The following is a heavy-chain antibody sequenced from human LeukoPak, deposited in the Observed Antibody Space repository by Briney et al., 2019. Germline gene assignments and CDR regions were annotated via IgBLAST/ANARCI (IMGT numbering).Heavy chain of an antibody. CDR3: ARDYCSSTSCYALLAGGMDV. D-gene: IGHD2-2*01. J-gene: IGHJ6*03. CDR2: ISGRDAST. Sequence: PGGSLRLSCAASGFTFNSYAMSWVRQAPGKGLEWVSSISGRDASTYYADSVRGRFTISRDKSKNTLYLQMNSLRAEDTAVYYCARDYCSSTSCYALLAGGMDVWGKGTTVTVSS. CDR1: GFTFNSYA. V-gene: IGHV3-23*01.